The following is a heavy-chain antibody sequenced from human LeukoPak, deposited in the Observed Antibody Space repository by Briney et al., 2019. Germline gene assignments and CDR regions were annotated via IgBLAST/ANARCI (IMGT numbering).Heavy chain of an antibody. V-gene: IGHV4-34*01. CDR1: GGSFSGYY. D-gene: IGHD6-13*01. CDR3: ARGPRYSSSWFDY. Sequence: PSETLSLTCAVYGGSFSGYYWSWIRQPPGKGLEWIGEINHSGSTNYNPSLKSRVTISVDTPKNQFSLKLSSVTAADTAVYYCARGPRYSSSWFDYWGQGTLVTVSS. CDR2: INHSGST. J-gene: IGHJ4*02.